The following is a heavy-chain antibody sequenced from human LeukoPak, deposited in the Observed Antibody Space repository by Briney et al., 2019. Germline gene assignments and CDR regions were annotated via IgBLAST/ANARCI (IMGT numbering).Heavy chain of an antibody. CDR2: ISRSSSDI. CDR1: GFSFSSYS. Sequence: VGSLRLSCAASGFSFSSYSMSWVRQAPGKGLEWVSFISRSSSDIYHADSVKGRFTISRDNAKNSLYLQMNSLRAEDTAVYYCARDLPAAVDWGQGTLVTVSS. CDR3: ARDLPAAVD. D-gene: IGHD2-2*01. J-gene: IGHJ4*02. V-gene: IGHV3-21*01.